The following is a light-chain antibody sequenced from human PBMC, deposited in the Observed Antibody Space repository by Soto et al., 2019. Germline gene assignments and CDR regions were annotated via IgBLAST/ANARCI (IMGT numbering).Light chain of an antibody. CDR3: SSHTSSSTLV. V-gene: IGLV2-14*01. CDR2: DVS. Sequence: QSALTQPVSVSGSPGQSITISCTGTSSDIGGYNYVSWYRQHPGKAPKLMIYDVSNRPSGVSNRFSGSKSGNTASLTISGLQAEDEADYYCSSHTSSSTLVFGGGTKLTVL. J-gene: IGLJ2*01. CDR1: SSDIGGYNY.